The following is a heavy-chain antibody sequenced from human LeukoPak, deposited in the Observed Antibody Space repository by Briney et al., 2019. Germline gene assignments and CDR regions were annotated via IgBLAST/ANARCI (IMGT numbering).Heavy chain of an antibody. J-gene: IGHJ4*02. D-gene: IGHD3-22*01. CDR3: AREGSGYYYPLDY. Sequence: ASVKVSCKASGYTFTGYYMHWGRQAPGQGLEWMGWINPNSGGTNYAQKFQGRVTMTRDTSVSTAYMELSRLRSDDTAVYYCAREGSGYYYPLDYWGQGTLVTVSS. V-gene: IGHV1-2*02. CDR2: INPNSGGT. CDR1: GYTFTGYY.